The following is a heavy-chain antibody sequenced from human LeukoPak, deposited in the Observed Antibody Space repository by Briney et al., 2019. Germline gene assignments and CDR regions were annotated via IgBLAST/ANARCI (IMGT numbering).Heavy chain of an antibody. J-gene: IGHJ4*02. CDR1: GGSFSGYY. CDR3: ARVAPVYYASSVYSGY. V-gene: IGHV4-34*01. D-gene: IGHD3-22*01. CDR2: INHSGST. Sequence: SETLSLTCAVYGGSFSGYYWSWIRQPPGKGLEWIGEINHSGSTNYNPSLKSRVTISVDTSKNQFSLKLSSVTAADTAVYYCARVAPVYYASSVYSGYWGQGTLVTVSS.